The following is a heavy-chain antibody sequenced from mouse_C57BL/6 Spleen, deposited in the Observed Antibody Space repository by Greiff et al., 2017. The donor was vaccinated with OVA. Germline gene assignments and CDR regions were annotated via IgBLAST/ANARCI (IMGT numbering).Heavy chain of an antibody. CDR1: GYTFTSYW. CDR2: IHPNSGST. J-gene: IGHJ4*01. D-gene: IGHD1-3*01. Sequence: QVQLQQSGAELVKPGASVKLSCKASGYTFTSYWMPWVKQRPGQGLEWIGMIHPNSGSTNYNEKFQSKATLTVDKSSSTAYMQLSSLTSEDSAVYYCARGGRRSGYAMDYWGQGTSVTVSS. CDR3: ARGGRRSGYAMDY. V-gene: IGHV1-64*01.